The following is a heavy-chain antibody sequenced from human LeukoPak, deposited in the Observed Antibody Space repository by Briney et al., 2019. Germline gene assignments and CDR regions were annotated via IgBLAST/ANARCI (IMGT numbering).Heavy chain of an antibody. CDR2: INQDGSEK. J-gene: IGHJ4*02. Sequence: GGSLRLSCAASGFTFSSYWMSWVRQAPGKGLEGVANINQDGSEKYYVDSGKGRFTISRENAKNSLYLQMNSLRAEDTAVYYCAREGAARLDYWGQGTLVTVSS. V-gene: IGHV3-7*01. CDR3: AREGAARLDY. CDR1: GFTFSSYW. D-gene: IGHD6-6*01.